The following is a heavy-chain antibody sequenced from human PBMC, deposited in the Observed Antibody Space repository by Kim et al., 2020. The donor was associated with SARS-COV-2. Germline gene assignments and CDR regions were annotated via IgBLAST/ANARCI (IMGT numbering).Heavy chain of an antibody. V-gene: IGHV3-30*18. CDR1: GFTFSSYV. J-gene: IGHJ5*02. CDR3: AKDSGTAMVTLNWFDP. CDR2: ISYDGSNK. Sequence: GGSLRLSCAVSGFTFSSYVMHWVRQAPGKGLEWVAVISYDGSNKYYADSVKGRFTISRDNSKNTLYLQMNSLRAEDTAVYYCAKDSGTAMVTLNWFDPWGQGTLVTVSS. D-gene: IGHD5-18*01.